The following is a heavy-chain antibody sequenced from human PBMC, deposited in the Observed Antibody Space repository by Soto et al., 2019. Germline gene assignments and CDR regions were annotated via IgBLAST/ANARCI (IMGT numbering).Heavy chain of an antibody. D-gene: IGHD6-6*01. J-gene: IGHJ5*02. Sequence: PAQTLSLTCAISGDSVSSNSAAWNWIRQSPSRGLEWLGRTYYRSKWYNDYAVSVKSRITINPDTSKNQFSLQLNSVTPEDTAVYFCARTLSSSAENWFDPWGQGTLVTVSS. CDR1: GDSVSSNSAA. CDR3: ARTLSSSAENWFDP. CDR2: TYYRSKWYN. V-gene: IGHV6-1*01.